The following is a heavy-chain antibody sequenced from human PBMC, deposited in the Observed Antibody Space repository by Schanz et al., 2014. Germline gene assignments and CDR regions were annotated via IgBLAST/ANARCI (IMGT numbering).Heavy chain of an antibody. D-gene: IGHD1-26*01. Sequence: EVQLLESGGGLVQPGGSLRLSCAASGFTFSSYAMSWVRQAPGKGLEWISFINTGSNYINYADSVKGRFTISRDNTKNSLFLQLNSLRADDTAVYYCARDHTTESYYSAGPPIDYWGQGTLLTVSS. J-gene: IGHJ4*02. CDR2: INTGSNYI. CDR3: ARDHTTESYYSAGPPIDY. CDR1: GFTFSSYA. V-gene: IGHV3-48*04.